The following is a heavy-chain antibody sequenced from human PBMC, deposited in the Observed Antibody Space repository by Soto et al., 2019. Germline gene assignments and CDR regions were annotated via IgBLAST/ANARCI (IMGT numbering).Heavy chain of an antibody. Sequence: QVQLQESGPGLVKPSQTLSLTCTVSGGSISSGGYYWSWIRQHPGKGLEWIGYIYYSGSTYYNPSLKSRVTISLDTSKNQFSLKLSSVTAADTAVYYCARDLVHYDSWGGMDVWGQGTTVTVSS. CDR1: GGSISSGGYY. CDR2: IYYSGST. CDR3: ARDLVHYDSWGGMDV. J-gene: IGHJ6*02. V-gene: IGHV4-31*03. D-gene: IGHD3-3*01.